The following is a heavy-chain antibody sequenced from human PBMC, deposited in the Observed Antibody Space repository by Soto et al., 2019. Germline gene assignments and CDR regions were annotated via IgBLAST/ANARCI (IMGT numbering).Heavy chain of an antibody. CDR1: GASISSNNW. J-gene: IGHJ1*01. V-gene: IGHV4-4*02. D-gene: IGHD6-13*01. CDR3: ARGGSSSWLRIFHQ. Sequence: PSETLSLTCAVSGASISSNNWWSWVRQPPGKGLEWIGEISRSGSTTYNPSLKSRVTISLDKSKNQFSLKLSSVTAADTAVYYCARGGSSSWLRIFHQWGQGTLVTVSS. CDR2: ISRSGST.